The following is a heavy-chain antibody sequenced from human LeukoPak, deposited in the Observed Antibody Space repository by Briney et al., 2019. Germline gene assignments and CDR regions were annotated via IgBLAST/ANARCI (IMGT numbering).Heavy chain of an antibody. CDR1: GGSISSYY. CDR2: IYTSGST. CDR3: ARHGYCSSTSCYLTSQYYFDY. D-gene: IGHD2-2*03. Sequence: SETLSLTCTVSGGSISSYYWSWIRPPPGKGLEWIGYIYTSGSTNYNPSLKSRVTISVDTSKNQFSLKLSSVTAADTAVYYCARHGYCSSTSCYLTSQYYFDYWGQGTLVTVSS. V-gene: IGHV4-4*09. J-gene: IGHJ4*02.